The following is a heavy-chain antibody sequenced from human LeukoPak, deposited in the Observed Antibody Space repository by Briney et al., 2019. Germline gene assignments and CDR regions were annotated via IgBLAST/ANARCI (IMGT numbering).Heavy chain of an antibody. V-gene: IGHV1-2*02. CDR1: GYTFTGYY. CDR3: ARAGVWDYSDSSGYHNAAFDI. Sequence: GASVKVSCTASGYTFTGYYMHWVRQAPGQGLEWMGWINPNSGGTNYAQKFQGRVTVTRDTSISTAYMDLSRLRSDDTAVYYCARAGVWDYSDSSGYHNAAFDIWGQGTMVTVSS. CDR2: INPNSGGT. J-gene: IGHJ3*02. D-gene: IGHD3-22*01.